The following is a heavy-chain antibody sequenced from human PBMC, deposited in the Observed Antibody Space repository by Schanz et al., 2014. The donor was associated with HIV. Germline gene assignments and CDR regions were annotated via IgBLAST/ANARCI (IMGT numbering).Heavy chain of an antibody. J-gene: IGHJ5*02. V-gene: IGHV4-31*03. Sequence: QVQLQESGPGLVKPSQTLSLTCSVSGGSISSGGYYWSWIPQHPGKGLEWIANIYNSGSTYYNPSRKSRGTMSVDPSKNQFSLKLSSVTAADTAVYDCARGQSRGYNGFDPGGQGTLVTVSS. CDR3: ARGQSRGYNGFDP. D-gene: IGHD3-10*01. CDR2: IYNSGST. CDR1: GGSISSGGYY.